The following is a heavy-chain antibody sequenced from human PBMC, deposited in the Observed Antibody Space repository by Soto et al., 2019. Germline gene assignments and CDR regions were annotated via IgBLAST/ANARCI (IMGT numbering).Heavy chain of an antibody. V-gene: IGHV3-30*18. Sequence: PGGSLRLSCAASGFTFSSYGMHWVRQAPGKGLEWVAVISYDGSNKYYADSVKGRFTISRDNSKNTLYLQMNSLRAEDTAVYYCANGGSPTAYYYYYGMDVWGQGTTVTVSS. CDR1: GFTFSSYG. CDR2: ISYDGSNK. D-gene: IGHD1-26*01. J-gene: IGHJ6*02. CDR3: ANGGSPTAYYYYYGMDV.